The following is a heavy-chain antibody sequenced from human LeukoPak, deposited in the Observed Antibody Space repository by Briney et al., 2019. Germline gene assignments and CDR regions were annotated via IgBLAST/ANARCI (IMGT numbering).Heavy chain of an antibody. Sequence: ASVKVSCKASGYTFTSYYMHWVRQAPGQGFEWMGIINPSGGSTSYAQKFQGRVTVTRGTSTSTVYMDLRSLRSEDTAVYYCARPLAPVMLNAFDIWGQGTMITVSS. V-gene: IGHV1-46*01. CDR2: INPSGGST. CDR1: GYTFTSYY. D-gene: IGHD3-16*01. J-gene: IGHJ3*02. CDR3: ARPLAPVMLNAFDI.